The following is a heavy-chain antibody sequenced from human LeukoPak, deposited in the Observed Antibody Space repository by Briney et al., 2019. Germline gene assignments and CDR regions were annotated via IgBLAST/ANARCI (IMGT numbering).Heavy chain of an antibody. V-gene: IGHV4-34*01. D-gene: IGHD6-6*01. CDR3: AGKVAARSDY. CDR1: GGSFSGYY. J-gene: IGHJ4*02. CDR2: INHSGST. Sequence: SETLSLTCAVYGGSFSGYYWSWIRQPPGKGLEWIGEINHSGSTNYNPSLKSRVTISVDTSKNQFSLKLSSVTAADTAVYYCAGKVAARSDYWGQGTLVTVSS.